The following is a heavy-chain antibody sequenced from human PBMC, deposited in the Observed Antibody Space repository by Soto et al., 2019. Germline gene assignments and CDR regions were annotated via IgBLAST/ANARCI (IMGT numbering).Heavy chain of an antibody. CDR1: GYTFSKYW. D-gene: IGHD6-13*01. V-gene: IGHV5-51*01. Sequence: PGESLKISCQASGYTFSKYWIAWVRQMPGKGLEYVGIVYPGDSDTRYSPSFQGQVTISADKAISTAYLQWSSLKASDTPMYYCARLNGIAAAGSSYNGMDVWGQGNTVTVS. CDR3: ARLNGIAAAGSSYNGMDV. CDR2: VYPGDSDT. J-gene: IGHJ6*02.